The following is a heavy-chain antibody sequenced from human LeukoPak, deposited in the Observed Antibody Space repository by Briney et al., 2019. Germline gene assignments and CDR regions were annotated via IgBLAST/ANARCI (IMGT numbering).Heavy chain of an antibody. CDR1: VYTFTSYY. J-gene: IGHJ3*02. CDR2: INPSGGST. V-gene: IGHV1-46*03. D-gene: IGHD6-19*01. CDR3: ARVGPLSSGWSSDAFDI. Sequence: ASVKVSCKASVYTFTSYYMHWVRQAPAQGLEWMGIINPSGGSTSYAQKFQGRLTMTRDTSTSTVYMELSSLKSEDTAVYYCARVGPLSSGWSSDAFDIWGQGTMVTVSS.